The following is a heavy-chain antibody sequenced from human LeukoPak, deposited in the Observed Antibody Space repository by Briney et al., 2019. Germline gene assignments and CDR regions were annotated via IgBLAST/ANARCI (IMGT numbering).Heavy chain of an antibody. D-gene: IGHD2-2*01. CDR1: GYSLSSGYY. CDR3: ARGGYCSSTSCYGGDNWFDP. V-gene: IGHV4-38-2*02. J-gene: IGHJ5*02. Sequence: SETLSLTCTVSGYSLSSGYYWGWIRQPPGKGLEGIGSIYHSGSTYYNPSLKSRVTITVDTSKNQFSLKLSSVTAADTAVYYCARGGYCSSTSCYGGDNWFDPWGQGTLVTVSS. CDR2: IYHSGST.